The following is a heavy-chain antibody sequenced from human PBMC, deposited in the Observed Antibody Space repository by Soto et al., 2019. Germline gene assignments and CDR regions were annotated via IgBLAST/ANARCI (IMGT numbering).Heavy chain of an antibody. J-gene: IGHJ4*02. V-gene: IGHV3-30-3*01. CDR1: GFTFSSYA. CDR2: ISYDGSNK. D-gene: IGHD2-15*01. Sequence: GGSLRLSCAASGFTFSSYAMHWVRQAPGKGLEWVAVISYDGSNKYYADSVKGRFTISRDNSKNTLYLQMNSLRAEDTAVYYCARDPSHIVVVVAATGPPFDYWGQGTLVTVSS. CDR3: ARDPSHIVVVVAATGPPFDY.